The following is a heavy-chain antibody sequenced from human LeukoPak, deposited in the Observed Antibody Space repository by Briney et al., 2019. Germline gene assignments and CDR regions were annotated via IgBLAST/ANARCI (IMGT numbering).Heavy chain of an antibody. Sequence: GGSLRLSCAASGFTFSSYAMSWVRQAPGKGLEWVSAISGSGGSTYYADSVKGRFTISRDNSKNTLYLQMNSLRAEDTAVYYCAKWILAYYDFWSGSGYFDYWGQGTLVTVSS. V-gene: IGHV3-23*01. J-gene: IGHJ4*02. CDR3: AKWILAYYDFWSGSGYFDY. D-gene: IGHD3-3*01. CDR2: ISGSGGST. CDR1: GFTFSSYA.